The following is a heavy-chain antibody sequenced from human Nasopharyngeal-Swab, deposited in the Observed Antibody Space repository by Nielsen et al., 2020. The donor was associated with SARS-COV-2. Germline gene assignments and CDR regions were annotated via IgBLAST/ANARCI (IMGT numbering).Heavy chain of an antibody. CDR1: GYTFINYG. J-gene: IGHJ4*02. CDR3: VRDVTTVTTPYFDY. Sequence: ASVKVSCKASGYTFINYGISWVRQAPGQGLEWMGWISAYNGNTNYAQKLQGRVTMTTDTSTSTAYMELRSLRSDDTAVYYCVRDVTTVTTPYFDYWGQGTLVTVSS. D-gene: IGHD4-17*01. CDR2: ISAYNGNT. V-gene: IGHV1-18*01.